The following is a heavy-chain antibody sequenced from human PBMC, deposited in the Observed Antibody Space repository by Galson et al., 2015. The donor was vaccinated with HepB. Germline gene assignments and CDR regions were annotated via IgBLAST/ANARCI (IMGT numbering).Heavy chain of an antibody. CDR3: ARGGGDGKLDH. V-gene: IGHV3-30-3*01. D-gene: IGHD3-16*01. J-gene: IGHJ4*02. CDR2: ISNDGDNK. CDR1: EFTFSHYA. Sequence: SLRLSCAASEFTFSHYAMHWVRQAPGKGLEWVTFISNDGDNKTYADSVKGRFTISRGDSKNTLYLQMNSLRVADTALYYCARGGGDGKLDHWGQGTLITVSS.